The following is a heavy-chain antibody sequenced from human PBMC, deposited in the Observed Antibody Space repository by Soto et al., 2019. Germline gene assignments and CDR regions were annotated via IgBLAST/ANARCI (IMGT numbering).Heavy chain of an antibody. CDR3: ARARADYYDSSGYPLGY. J-gene: IGHJ4*02. V-gene: IGHV3-7*04. CDR2: IKQDGSEK. D-gene: IGHD3-22*01. Sequence: GGSLRRSCAASGFTFSSYWMSWVRQAPGKGLEWVANIKQDGSEKYYVDSVKDRFTISRDNAKNSLYLQMNSLRAEDTAVYYGARARADYYDSSGYPLGYWGQGTLVTVSS. CDR1: GFTFSSYW.